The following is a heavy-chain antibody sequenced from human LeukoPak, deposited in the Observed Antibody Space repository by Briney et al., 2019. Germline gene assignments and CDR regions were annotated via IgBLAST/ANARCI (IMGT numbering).Heavy chain of an antibody. CDR2: IYYSGTT. CDR3: ARGVYIAAAQYAY. Sequence: SETLSLTCTVSGGSISSYYWSWIRQPPGKGLEWVGYIYYSGTTKYNPSLKSRVSISVDTSKNQFSLKLSSVTAADTAVYYCARGVYIAAAQYAYWGQGTLVTFSS. D-gene: IGHD6-13*01. V-gene: IGHV4-59*01. J-gene: IGHJ4*02. CDR1: GGSISSYY.